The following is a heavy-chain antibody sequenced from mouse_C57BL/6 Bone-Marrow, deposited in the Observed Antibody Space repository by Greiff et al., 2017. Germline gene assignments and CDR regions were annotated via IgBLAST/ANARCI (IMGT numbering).Heavy chain of an antibody. J-gene: IGHJ3*01. CDR2: ISNLAYSI. CDR3: AREGTGAAWFAY. V-gene: IGHV5-15*01. Sequence: DVKLQESGGGLVQPGGSLKLSCAASGFTFSDYGMAWVAFISNLAYSIYYADTVTGRFTISRENANNPLYLEMSSLRSEDTAMYYCAREGTGAAWFAYWGQGTLVTVSA. CDR1: GFTFSDYG. D-gene: IGHD4-1*01.